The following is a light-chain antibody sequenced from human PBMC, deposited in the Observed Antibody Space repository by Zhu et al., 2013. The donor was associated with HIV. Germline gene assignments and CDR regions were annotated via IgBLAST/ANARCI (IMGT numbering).Light chain of an antibody. CDR1: QSVRSTC. CDR2: RAS. V-gene: IGKV3-20*01. CDR3: QHYGSSPPRFT. Sequence: EIVLTQSPATLSLSPGERATLSCRASQSVRSTCLAWYQQKPGQAPRLLIYRASTRATGVPDRFSGSGSGTDFTLTISRLEPEDFAVYYCQHYGSSPPRFTFGPGTKVDIK. J-gene: IGKJ3*01.